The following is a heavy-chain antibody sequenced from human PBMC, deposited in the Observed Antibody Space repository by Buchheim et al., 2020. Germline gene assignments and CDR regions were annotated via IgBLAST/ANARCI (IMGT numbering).Heavy chain of an antibody. Sequence: EVQLVESGGGLVQPGGSLRLSCAASRFTFSSYAMSGVRQTPGKGLEWVPAISGSGGSTYYSDSVKGRFTISRDNSKNTRYLQMNSLRAEDTAVYYCAVALWFGKFNLDFWGRGTL. CDR3: AVALWFGKFNLDF. J-gene: IGHJ4*02. CDR1: RFTFSSYA. V-gene: IGHV3-23*04. CDR2: ISGSGGST. D-gene: IGHD3-10*01.